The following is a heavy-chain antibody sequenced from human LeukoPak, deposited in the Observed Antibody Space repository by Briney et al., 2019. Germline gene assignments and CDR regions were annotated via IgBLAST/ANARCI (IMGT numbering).Heavy chain of an antibody. J-gene: IGHJ4*02. Sequence: RPGGSLRLSCAASGFTLSTYWMHWVRQTPGKGLVWVSRINTDGSSTTYADSVKGRFTVSRDNAKNTLYLQMNSLRAEDTAVYYCASEREYSGFYWGQGTLVTVSS. V-gene: IGHV3-74*01. CDR3: ASEREYSGFY. D-gene: IGHD5-12*01. CDR1: GFTLSTYW. CDR2: INTDGSST.